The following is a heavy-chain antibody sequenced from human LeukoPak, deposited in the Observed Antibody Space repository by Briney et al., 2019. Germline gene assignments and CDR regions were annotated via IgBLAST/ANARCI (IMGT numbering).Heavy chain of an antibody. CDR1: GFTFSSYA. D-gene: IGHD3/OR15-3a*01. J-gene: IGHJ3*02. CDR3: VRDYRFAIYGLPGSKNAFDI. V-gene: IGHV3-48*03. CDR2: ISESGTTI. Sequence: PGGSLRLSCAASAASGFTFSSYAFHWVRQAPGKGLEWVSYISESGTTIYYADSVKGRFTISRDTAKNSLFLQMNSLRVEDTAVYYCVRDYRFAIYGLPGSKNAFDIWGQGTMVTVSS.